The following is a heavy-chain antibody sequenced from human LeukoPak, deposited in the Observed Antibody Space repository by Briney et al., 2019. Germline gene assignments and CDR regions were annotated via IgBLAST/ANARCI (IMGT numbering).Heavy chain of an antibody. J-gene: IGHJ4*02. CDR2: MFYTGSP. Sequence: SETLSLTCTVSGGSISSYYWSWIRQPPGKGLEWIGYMFYTGSPNYNPSLKSRVIISVDTSKNQFSLTLTSVTAADTAVYYCARATPDYYGSGKRGSFDYWGQGTLVTVSS. CDR1: GGSISSYY. CDR3: ARATPDYYGSGKRGSFDY. D-gene: IGHD3-10*01. V-gene: IGHV4-59*01.